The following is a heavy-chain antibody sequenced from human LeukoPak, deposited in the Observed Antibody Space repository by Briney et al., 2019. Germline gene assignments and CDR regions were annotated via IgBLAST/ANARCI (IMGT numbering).Heavy chain of an antibody. CDR1: GFTFSNFW. J-gene: IGHJ4*02. CDR3: ATSYDSSGCD. Sequence: QPGGSLRLSCAASGFTFSNFWMAWVRPAPGKGLEWVANIKQDGSIQYYGDSVKGRFTISRDNARNSLYLQMNSLRAEDTALYYCATSYDSSGCDWGQGTLVTVSS. V-gene: IGHV3-7*01. CDR2: IKQDGSIQ. D-gene: IGHD3-22*01.